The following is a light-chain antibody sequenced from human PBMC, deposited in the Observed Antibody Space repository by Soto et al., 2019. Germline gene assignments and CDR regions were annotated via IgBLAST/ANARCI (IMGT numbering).Light chain of an antibody. CDR2: AAS. CDR3: QQSYSAPIT. J-gene: IGKJ5*01. CDR1: QSISSY. Sequence: DIQMTQSPSSLCASVGDRVTMTCRASQSISSYLNWYQQKPGKAPKLLIYAASSLQSGVPSRFSGSGSGTDFTLTISSLQPEDFATYYCQQSYSAPITFGQGTRREIK. V-gene: IGKV1-39*01.